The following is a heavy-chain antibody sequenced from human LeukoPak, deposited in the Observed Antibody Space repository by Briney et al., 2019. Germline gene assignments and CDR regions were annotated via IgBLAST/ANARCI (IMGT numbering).Heavy chain of an antibody. V-gene: IGHV3-30*18. CDR1: GFTFSNYG. D-gene: IGHD3-22*01. Sequence: PGRSLRLSCAASGFTFSNYGMHWVRQAPGKGLEWVAIMSFDGNKKYYADSVKGRFTISRDDSKNTLYLQMNSLRAEDTAAYYCAKVSARGYFDSSGYYSPYFDYWGQGTLVAVSS. CDR3: AKVSARGYFDSSGYYSPYFDY. CDR2: MSFDGNKK. J-gene: IGHJ4*02.